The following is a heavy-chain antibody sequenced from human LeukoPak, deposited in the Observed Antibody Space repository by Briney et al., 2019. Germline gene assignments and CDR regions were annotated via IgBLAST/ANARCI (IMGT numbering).Heavy chain of an antibody. J-gene: IGHJ4*02. V-gene: IGHV3-23*01. D-gene: IGHD3-10*01. CDR3: AKDLDGSGRYYADY. CDR1: GFTFSSYA. CDR2: ISGSGGST. Sequence: GGSLRLSCAASGFTFSSYAMSWVRQAPGKGLEWVSAISGSGGSTYYADSVKGRFTISRDNSKNTLYLQVNSPRAEDTAVYYCAKDLDGSGRYYADYWGQGTLVTVSS.